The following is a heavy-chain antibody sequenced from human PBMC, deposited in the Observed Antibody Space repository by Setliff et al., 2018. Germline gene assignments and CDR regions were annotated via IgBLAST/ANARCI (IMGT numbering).Heavy chain of an antibody. CDR1: GYTFTTYD. J-gene: IGHJ6*02. CDR2: INPGNGNT. CDR3: AASVGGAPYYYGLDV. V-gene: IGHV1-3*01. Sequence: ASVKVSCKASGYTFTTYDLHWVRRAPGQRPEWMGWINPGNGNTKYSPKFQDRVTISRATSASTGYMELTSLTSEDTALYSCAASVGGAPYYYGLDVWGQGTTVTVSS. D-gene: IGHD2-15*01.